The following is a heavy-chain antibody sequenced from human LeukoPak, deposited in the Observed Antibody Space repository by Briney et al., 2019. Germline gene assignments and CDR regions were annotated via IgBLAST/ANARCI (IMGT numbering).Heavy chain of an antibody. CDR3: ARGIRSSFAFDI. CDR1: GGTFSSYT. J-gene: IGHJ3*02. Sequence: GSSMKVSCKASGGTFSSYTISWVRQAPGQGLEWMGRIIPILGIANYAQKFQGRVTITADKSTSTAYMELSSLRSEDTAVYYCARGIRSSFAFDIWGQGTMVTVSS. CDR2: IIPILGIA. D-gene: IGHD2-21*01. V-gene: IGHV1-69*02.